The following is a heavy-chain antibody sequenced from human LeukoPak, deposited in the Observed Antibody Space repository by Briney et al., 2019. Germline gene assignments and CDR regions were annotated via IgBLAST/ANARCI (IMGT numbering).Heavy chain of an antibody. J-gene: IGHJ4*02. CDR2: IIPIFGTA. Sequence: SVTVSCKASGGTFSSYAISWVRQAPGQGLEWMGGIIPIFGTANYAQKFQGRVTITADESTSTAYMELSSLRSEDTAVYYCARAGVGSYGGNYFDYWVEGTLVTVSS. D-gene: IGHD4-23*01. V-gene: IGHV1-69*01. CDR1: GGTFSSYA. CDR3: ARAGVGSYGGNYFDY.